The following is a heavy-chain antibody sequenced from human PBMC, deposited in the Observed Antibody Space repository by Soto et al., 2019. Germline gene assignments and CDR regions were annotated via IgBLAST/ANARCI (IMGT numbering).Heavy chain of an antibody. Sequence: SETLSLTCTVSGGSISSSSYYWGWIRQPPGKGLEWIGSIYYSGSTYYNPSLKSRVTISVDTSKNQFSLKLSSVTAADTAVYYCARHLRTVGDLDYWGQGTLVTVSS. V-gene: IGHV4-39*01. CDR1: GGSISSSSYY. CDR2: IYYSGST. J-gene: IGHJ4*02. CDR3: ARHLRTVGDLDY. D-gene: IGHD3-16*01.